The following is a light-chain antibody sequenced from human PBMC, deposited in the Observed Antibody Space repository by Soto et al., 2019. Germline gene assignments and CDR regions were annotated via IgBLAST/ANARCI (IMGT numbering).Light chain of an antibody. CDR1: SSDVGGYNY. J-gene: IGLJ2*01. CDR2: EVS. V-gene: IGLV2-14*01. Sequence: QSALTQPASVSGSPGQSITISCTGTSSDVGGYNYVSWYQQHPGKAPKLMIYEVSNRPSGVSNRFSGSKSGNTASLTISGLQAEDEADYYCSSYTSSSTLVFVGGTNLTVL. CDR3: SSYTSSSTLV.